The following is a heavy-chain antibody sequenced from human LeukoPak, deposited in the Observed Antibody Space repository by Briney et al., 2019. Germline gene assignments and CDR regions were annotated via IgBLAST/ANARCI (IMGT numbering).Heavy chain of an antibody. CDR2: IWYDGSNK. V-gene: IGHV3-33*01. D-gene: IGHD1-26*01. CDR1: GFTFSSYG. J-gene: IGHJ6*02. Sequence: PGRSLRLSCAASGFTFSSYGMHWVRQAPGKGLEWVAVIWYDGSNKYYADSVKGRFTISRDNSKNTLYLQMNSLRAEDTAVYYCARDIIVGARPYYYYYGMDVWGQGTTVTVSS. CDR3: ARDIIVGARPYYYYYGMDV.